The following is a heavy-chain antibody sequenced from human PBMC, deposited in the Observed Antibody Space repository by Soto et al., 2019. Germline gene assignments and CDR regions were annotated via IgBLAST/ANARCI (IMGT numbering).Heavy chain of an antibody. CDR2: IYTSGST. CDR1: GGSISGCC. J-gene: IGHJ6*02. V-gene: IGHV4-4*07. D-gene: IGHD4-17*01. CDR3: ARVSSVDYGGNSEPPLAPYSSLMPV. Sequence: SETRSVGCSGSGGSISGCCWSGIRQPAGKGREWIGRIYTSGSTNYNPAPKSRVTMSVDTSKNQFSLKLSSVTAADTAVSYCARVSSVDYGGNSEPPLAPYSSLMPVSGQGPTLAVS.